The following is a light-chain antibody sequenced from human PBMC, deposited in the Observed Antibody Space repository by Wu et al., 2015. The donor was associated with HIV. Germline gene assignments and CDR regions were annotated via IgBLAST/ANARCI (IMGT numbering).Light chain of an antibody. J-gene: IGKJ1*01. CDR2: GAS. Sequence: EIVLVQSPGTLSLSPGERATLSCRASQNINNNYLAWYQQKPGQAPRLLIFGASNRATGIPDRFSGSGSGTEFTLTISSLQPDDFATYYCQQYNSYSTFGQGTKVEIK. V-gene: IGKV3-20*01. CDR1: QNINNNY. CDR3: QQYNSYST.